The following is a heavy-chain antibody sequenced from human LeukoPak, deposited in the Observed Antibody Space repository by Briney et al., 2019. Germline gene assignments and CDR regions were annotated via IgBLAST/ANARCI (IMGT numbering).Heavy chain of an antibody. Sequence: PSETLSLTCTVSGGSISSGDYYWSWIRQHPGKGLEWIGYIYYSGSTYYNPSLKSRVTISVDTSKDQFSLKLNSVTAADTAVYHCARVSGSYSRGLDYWGQGTLVTVSS. D-gene: IGHD1-26*01. V-gene: IGHV4-31*03. CDR1: GGSISSGDYY. CDR3: ARVSGSYSRGLDY. J-gene: IGHJ4*02. CDR2: IYYSGST.